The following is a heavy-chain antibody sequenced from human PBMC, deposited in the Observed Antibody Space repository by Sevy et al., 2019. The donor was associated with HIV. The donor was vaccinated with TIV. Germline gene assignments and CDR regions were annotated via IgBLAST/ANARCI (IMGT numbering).Heavy chain of an antibody. D-gene: IGHD3-10*01. V-gene: IGHV3-21*01. J-gene: IGHJ6*02. CDR1: GITFSYYS. CDR2: ISSSSSNI. CDR3: ARDRDGSGSSGGYGMDV. Sequence: GGSLRLSCVGSGITFSYYSMNWVRQAPGKGLEWVSSISSSSSNIYYADSVMGRFTISRDNAKKSLYLQMNSLRAEDTAVYYCARDRDGSGSSGGYGMDVWGQGTTVTVSS.